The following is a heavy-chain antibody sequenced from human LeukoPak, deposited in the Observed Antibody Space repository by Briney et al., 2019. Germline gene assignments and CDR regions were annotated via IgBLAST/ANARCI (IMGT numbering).Heavy chain of an antibody. V-gene: IGHV4-61*02. J-gene: IGHJ4*02. CDR2: IYTSGST. CDR3: ARIKYSGPVDY. D-gene: IGHD5-12*01. Sequence: SETLSLTCTVSGGSISSGSYYWSWIRQPAGKGLEWIGRIYTSGSTNYNPSLKSRVTISVDTSKNQFSLKLSSVTAADTAVYYCARIKYSGPVDYWGQGTLVTVSS. CDR1: GGSISSGSYY.